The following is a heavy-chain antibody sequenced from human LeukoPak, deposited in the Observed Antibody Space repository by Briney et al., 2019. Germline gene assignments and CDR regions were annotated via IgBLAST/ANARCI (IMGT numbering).Heavy chain of an antibody. CDR2: ISSSSSYI. CDR3: ASYPLAPPYTYYYDSSGHPVGY. CDR1: GFTFSSYS. J-gene: IGHJ4*02. V-gene: IGHV3-21*01. Sequence: GGSLRLSCAASGFTFSSYSMNWVRQAPGKGLEWVSSISSSSSYIYYADSVKGRFTISRDNAKNSLYLQMNSLRAEDTAVYYCASYPLAPPYTYYYDSSGHPVGYWGQGTLVTVSS. D-gene: IGHD3-22*01.